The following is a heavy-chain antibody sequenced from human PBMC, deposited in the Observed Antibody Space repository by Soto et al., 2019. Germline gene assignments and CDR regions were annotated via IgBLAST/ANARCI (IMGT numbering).Heavy chain of an antibody. D-gene: IGHD2-21*02. CDR2: MNPSSGNT. J-gene: IGHJ4*02. CDR1: GYTFTNYD. CDR3: ARTRLCGGDCYSAYYFDF. V-gene: IGHV1-8*01. Sequence: QVQLVQSGAEVKKPGASVKVSCKASGYTFTNYDINWVRQATGQGLEWMGWMNPSSGNTGYVQKFQGRVTMTRNTSTGTAYMELTSMTSDDTAVYYWARTRLCGGDCYSAYYFDFWGQGALVTVSS.